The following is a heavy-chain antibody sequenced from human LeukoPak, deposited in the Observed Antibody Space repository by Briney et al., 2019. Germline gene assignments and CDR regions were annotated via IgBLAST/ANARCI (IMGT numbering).Heavy chain of an antibody. V-gene: IGHV3-30*18. CDR3: AKDTPVAD. CDR1: GFTFSTYD. Sequence: PGGSLRLSCAASGFTFSTYDMHWVRQATGKGLEWVAFISYDGSNTYYVDSVNGRFTISRDTSKNTLYLQLNSLIAEDTAVYYCAKDTPVADWGQGTLVTVSS. J-gene: IGHJ4*02. CDR2: ISYDGSNT.